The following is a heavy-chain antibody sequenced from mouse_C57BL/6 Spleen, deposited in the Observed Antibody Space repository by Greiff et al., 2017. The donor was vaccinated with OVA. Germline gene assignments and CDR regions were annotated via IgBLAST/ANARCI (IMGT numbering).Heavy chain of an antibody. J-gene: IGHJ3*01. V-gene: IGHV1-81*01. CDR2: IYPRSGNT. CDR1: GYTFTSYG. Sequence: QVQLKQSGAELARPGASVKLSCKASGYTFTSYGISWVKQRTGQGLEWIGEIYPRSGNTYYNEKFKGKATLTADKSSSTAYMELRSLTSEDSAVYFCARTGLDYYGSSFFAYWGQGTLVTVSA. CDR3: ARTGLDYYGSSFFAY. D-gene: IGHD1-1*01.